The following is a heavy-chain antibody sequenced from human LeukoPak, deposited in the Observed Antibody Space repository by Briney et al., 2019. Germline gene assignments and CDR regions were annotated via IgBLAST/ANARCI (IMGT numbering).Heavy chain of an antibody. CDR2: ISSNGGST. CDR3: AGTDFDILTG. V-gene: IGHV3-64D*09. J-gene: IGHJ4*02. CDR1: GFTFSRYV. D-gene: IGHD3-9*01. Sequence: PGGSLRLSCSASGFTFSRYVMHRVRQAPGKGLEYVSAISSNGGSTYYADSVKGRFTISRDNSKNTLYLQMSSLRAEDTAVYYCAGTDFDILTGWGQGTLVTVSS.